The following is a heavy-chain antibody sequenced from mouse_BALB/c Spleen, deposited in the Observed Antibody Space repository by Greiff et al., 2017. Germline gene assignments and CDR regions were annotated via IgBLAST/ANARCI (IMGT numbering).Heavy chain of an antibody. CDR2: INPYNGDT. Sequence: VQLQQSGPELVKPGASVKISCKASGYSFTGYFMNWVMQSHGKSLEWIGRINPYNGDTFYNQKFKGKATLTVDKSSSTAHMELRSLASEDSAVYYCARRGGNYGGFDDWGQGTTLTVSS. V-gene: IGHV1-20*02. CDR1: GYSFTGYF. CDR3: ARRGGNYGGFDD. D-gene: IGHD2-1*01. J-gene: IGHJ2*01.